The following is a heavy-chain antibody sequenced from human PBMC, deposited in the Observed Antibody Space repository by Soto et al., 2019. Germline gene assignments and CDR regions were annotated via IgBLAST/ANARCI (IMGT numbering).Heavy chain of an antibody. Sequence: GGSLRLSCAASGCTFSSYGMHWVRQAPGKGLEWVAVISYDGTNNYYTESVKGRFTISRDNSKNTLFLQMNSLRAEDTAVYFCAKGDCSGGSCYFSAFDIWGQGTMVTVSS. V-gene: IGHV3-30*18. CDR1: GCTFSSYG. D-gene: IGHD2-15*01. CDR3: AKGDCSGGSCYFSAFDI. CDR2: ISYDGTNN. J-gene: IGHJ3*02.